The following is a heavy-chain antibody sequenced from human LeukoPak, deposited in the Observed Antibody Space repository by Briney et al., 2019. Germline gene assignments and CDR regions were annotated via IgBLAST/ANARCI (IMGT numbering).Heavy chain of an antibody. CDR2: IYYSGST. V-gene: IGHV4-39*07. CDR1: GGSISSSSYY. CDR3: AIEKDGGGSYIPSGY. J-gene: IGHJ4*02. Sequence: PSETLSLTCTVPGGSISSSSYYWGWIRQPPGKGLEWIGSIYYSGSTYYNPSLKSRVTISVDTSKNQFSLKLSSVTAADTAVYYCAIEKDGGGSYIPSGYWGQGTLVTVSS. D-gene: IGHD2-15*01.